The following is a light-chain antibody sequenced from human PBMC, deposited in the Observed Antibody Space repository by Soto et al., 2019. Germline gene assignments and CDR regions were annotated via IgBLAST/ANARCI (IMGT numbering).Light chain of an antibody. J-gene: IGLJ2*01. CDR1: SSDVAGYNF. CDR2: EVS. Sequence: QSALTQPASVSGSPGQSITISCAGTSSDVAGYNFVSWYQHHPGKAPKLVIYEVSNRLSGVSTRFSASKSGNTASLTISGRQAEDEADYYCSSYSGSSHVVFGGGTKLTVL. CDR3: SSYSGSSHVV. V-gene: IGLV2-14*01.